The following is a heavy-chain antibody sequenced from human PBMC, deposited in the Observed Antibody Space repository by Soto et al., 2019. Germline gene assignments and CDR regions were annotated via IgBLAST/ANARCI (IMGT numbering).Heavy chain of an antibody. D-gene: IGHD3-16*01. V-gene: IGHV4-38-2*01. CDR1: GYSISSGYY. Sequence: SETLSLTCAVSGYSISSGYYWGWLRQPPGKGLEWIGYIFSSGTTYYNPSLKSRLTMSLDTSQNQFSLRLASVTDADSAVYYCARVPSPFDYYYAMDVWGQGTTVTVSS. CDR3: ARVPSPFDYYYAMDV. CDR2: IFSSGTT. J-gene: IGHJ6*02.